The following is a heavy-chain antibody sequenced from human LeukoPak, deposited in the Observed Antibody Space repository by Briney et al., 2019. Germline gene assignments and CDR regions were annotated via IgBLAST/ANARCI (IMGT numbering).Heavy chain of an antibody. V-gene: IGHV3-23*01. CDR3: AKSIGGVVVVAADY. D-gene: IGHD2-15*01. J-gene: IGHJ4*02. CDR2: ISGSGGST. Sequence: PGGSLRLSCAASGFTFSTYAMTWVRQAPGKGLEWVSVISGSGGSTYYADSLKGRFTLSRDNSKNTLYLQMNSLRVEDTAVYYCAKSIGGVVVVAADYWGQGTLVTVSS. CDR1: GFTFSTYA.